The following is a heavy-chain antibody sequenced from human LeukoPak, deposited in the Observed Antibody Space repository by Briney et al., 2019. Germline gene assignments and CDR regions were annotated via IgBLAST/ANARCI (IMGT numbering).Heavy chain of an antibody. V-gene: IGHV3-30*02. D-gene: IGHD6-13*01. J-gene: IGHJ4*02. CDR2: IRYDGSNK. Sequence: GGSLRLSCAASGFTFSSYGMHWVRQAPGKGLEWVAFIRYDGSNKYYADSVKGRFTISRDNSKNTLYLQMNSLRAEDTAVYYCARDIELDSSSGNLDYWGQGTLVTVSS. CDR1: GFTFSSYG. CDR3: ARDIELDSSSGNLDY.